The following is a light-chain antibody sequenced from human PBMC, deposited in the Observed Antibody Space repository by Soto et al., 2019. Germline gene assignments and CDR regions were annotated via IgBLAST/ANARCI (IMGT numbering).Light chain of an antibody. CDR3: QQYGSSRIT. J-gene: IGKJ5*01. CDR1: QSVSSN. V-gene: IGKV3-20*01. CDR2: GTS. Sequence: IVMTQSPATLSMSPGERATLSFRASQSVSSNLAWYQQKPGQAPRLLIYGTSSRATGIPDRFSGSGSGTDFTLTISRLEPEDFAVYYCQQYGSSRITFGQGTLEIK.